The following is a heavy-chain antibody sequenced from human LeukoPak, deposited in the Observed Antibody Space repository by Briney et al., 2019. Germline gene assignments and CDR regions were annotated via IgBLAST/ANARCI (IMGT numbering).Heavy chain of an antibody. CDR3: ARPQEEDGYNYNWAFDY. Sequence: ASVKVSCKASGDTFSTYAIRWVRQAPGQGLEWMGWISAYNGNTNYAQELQGRVTMTTDTSTTTAYMELRSLRSDDTAVYYCARPQEEDGYNYNWAFDYWGQGTLVTVSS. CDR2: ISAYNGNT. V-gene: IGHV1-18*01. D-gene: IGHD5-24*01. J-gene: IGHJ4*02. CDR1: GDTFSTYA.